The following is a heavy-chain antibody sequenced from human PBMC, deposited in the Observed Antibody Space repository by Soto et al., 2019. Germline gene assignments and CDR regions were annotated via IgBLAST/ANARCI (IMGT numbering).Heavy chain of an antibody. V-gene: IGHV1-46*03. CDR1: GYTFTNYF. D-gene: IGHD5-18*01. CDR2: IKPSGGNT. J-gene: IGHJ4*02. Sequence: QVQLVQSGAEVKKPGASVQVSCKASGYTFTNYFIHWVRQAPGQGLEWMGMIKPSGGNTVYARSFQGRITVTRDTSTSTVYMELSSLTSEDTAVYYCARVLGGAAMVGDWGQGTLVTVSS. CDR3: ARVLGGAAMVGD.